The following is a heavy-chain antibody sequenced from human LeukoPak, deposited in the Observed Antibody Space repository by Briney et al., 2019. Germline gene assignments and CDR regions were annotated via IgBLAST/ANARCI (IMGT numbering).Heavy chain of an antibody. CDR1: GGTFSSYA. D-gene: IGHD4-17*01. V-gene: IGHV1-69*13. CDR2: IIPIFGTA. CDR3: ARGDYGDALFDY. J-gene: IGHJ4*02. Sequence: ASVKVSCKASGGTFSSYAISWVRQAPGQGLEWMGGIIPIFGTANYAQKFQGRVTITADESTSTACMELSSLRSEDTAVYYCARGDYGDALFDYWGQGTLVTVSS.